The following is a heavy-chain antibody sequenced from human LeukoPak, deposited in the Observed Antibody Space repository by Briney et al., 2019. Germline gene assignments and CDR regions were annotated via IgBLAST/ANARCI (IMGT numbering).Heavy chain of an antibody. CDR2: IYSGGST. J-gene: IGHJ4*02. D-gene: IGHD3-22*01. CDR1: EFTVSNNY. V-gene: IGHV3-53*01. Sequence: PGGSLRLSCVASEFTVSNNYMIWVRQAPGKGLEWVSVIYSGGSTNYADSVKGRFTISRDNSKNTLYLQMNSLRAEDTAVYYCVSRYYDSNGYPTAIFWGQGTLVTVSS. CDR3: VSRYYDSNGYPTAIF.